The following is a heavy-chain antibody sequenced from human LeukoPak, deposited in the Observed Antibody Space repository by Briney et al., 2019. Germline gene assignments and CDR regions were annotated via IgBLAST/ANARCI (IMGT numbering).Heavy chain of an antibody. CDR2: ISAYNGNT. D-gene: IGHD2-15*01. CDR3: AREGVVAAFDI. Sequence: ASVKVSCKASGYTFTSYGNSWVRQPPAQGLEWMGWISAYNGNTNYAQKLQGRVTMTTDTSTSTANRELRMQRSDDTAADYCAREGVVAAFDIWGRG. V-gene: IGHV1-18*01. CDR1: GYTFTSYG. J-gene: IGHJ3*02.